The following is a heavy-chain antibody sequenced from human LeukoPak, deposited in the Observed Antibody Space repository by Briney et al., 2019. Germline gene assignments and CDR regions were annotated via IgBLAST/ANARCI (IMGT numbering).Heavy chain of an antibody. J-gene: IGHJ4*02. D-gene: IGHD3-10*01. CDR2: IKNDGSTT. CDR1: GFTFGSYW. Sequence: PGGSLRLSCAASGFTFGSYWMHWVRQAPGKGLVWVSLIKNDGSTTRYADSVKGRFTISRDNAKNTLYLQMNSLRAEDTAVYYCARDYSGSLDCWGQGTLVTVSS. CDR3: ARDYSGSLDC. V-gene: IGHV3-74*01.